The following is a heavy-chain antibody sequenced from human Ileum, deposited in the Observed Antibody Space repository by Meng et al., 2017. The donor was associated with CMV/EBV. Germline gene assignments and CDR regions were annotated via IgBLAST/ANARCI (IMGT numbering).Heavy chain of an antibody. J-gene: IGHJ4*02. CDR1: GGSISIGRHY. CDR3: ARWSPESSSWSGFDF. CDR2: LYYSGTT. V-gene: IGHV4-39*07. Sequence: QLQLRGSGPGLVTPSETLSLICTVSGGSISIGRHYWGWIRQPPGKGLEWIGILYYSGTTYYNPSLKSRVTMSVGTSENQFSLKMNSVTAADTAVYYCARWSPESSSWSGFDFWGQGTLVTVSS. D-gene: IGHD6-13*01.